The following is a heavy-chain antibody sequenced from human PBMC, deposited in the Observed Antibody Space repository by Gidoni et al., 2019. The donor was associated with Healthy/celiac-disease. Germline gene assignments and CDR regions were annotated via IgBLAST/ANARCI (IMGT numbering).Heavy chain of an antibody. D-gene: IGHD6-13*01. Sequence: QVQLVQSGAEVKKPGASVKVACKASGYTFTSYGISWVRQAPGQGLEWMGWISAYNGNTTYAQKLQGRVTMPTATSTSTAYMELRSLRSDDTAVYYCARVPPTDIAAAPDYWGQGTLVTVSS. CDR2: ISAYNGNT. CDR3: ARVPPTDIAAAPDY. V-gene: IGHV1-18*01. CDR1: GYTFTSYG. J-gene: IGHJ4*02.